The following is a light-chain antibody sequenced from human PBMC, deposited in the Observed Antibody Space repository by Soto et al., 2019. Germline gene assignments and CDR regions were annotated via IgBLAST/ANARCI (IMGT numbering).Light chain of an antibody. Sequence: QAVVTQSPSASASLGASVKLTCTLSSGHSSYAIAWHQQQPEKGPRYLMKLNSDGSHTKGDGIPDRFSASSSGAERHLIVSSLQSEDEADYYCQTWGTGIQVFGGGTKLTVL. CDR2: LNSDGSH. J-gene: IGLJ3*02. CDR3: QTWGTGIQV. V-gene: IGLV4-69*01. CDR1: SGHSSYA.